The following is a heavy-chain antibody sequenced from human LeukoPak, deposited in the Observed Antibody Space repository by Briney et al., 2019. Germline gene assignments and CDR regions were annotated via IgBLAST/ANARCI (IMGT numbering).Heavy chain of an antibody. V-gene: IGHV3-33*01. D-gene: IGHD1-1*01. Sequence: GRSLRLSCAASGFTFSSYGMHWVCQGPGKGLERVAVIWFDGSNNYYADSVKGRFTISRDNSKNTLSLQMNSLRVEDTAVYYCTREAGTTPFDYWGQGTQVTVSS. CDR2: IWFDGSNN. CDR1: GFTFSSYG. CDR3: TREAGTTPFDY. J-gene: IGHJ4*02.